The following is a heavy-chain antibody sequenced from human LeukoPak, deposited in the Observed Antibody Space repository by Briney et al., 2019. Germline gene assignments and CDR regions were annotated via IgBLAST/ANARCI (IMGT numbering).Heavy chain of an antibody. D-gene: IGHD3-3*01. CDR1: GGSISSSSYY. Sequence: SETLSLTCTVSGGSISSSSYYWGWVRQPPGKGLEWIGSIYYSGNTYYNPSLKSRVTISVDTSKKQFSLKLSSVTAADTAVYYCARLYDFWSGDHNWFDPWGQGTLVTVSS. V-gene: IGHV4-39*01. CDR2: IYYSGNT. J-gene: IGHJ5*02. CDR3: ARLYDFWSGDHNWFDP.